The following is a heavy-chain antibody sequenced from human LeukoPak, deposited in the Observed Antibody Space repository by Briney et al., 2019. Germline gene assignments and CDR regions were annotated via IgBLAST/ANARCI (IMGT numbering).Heavy chain of an antibody. CDR1: GFTFSSYA. V-gene: IGHV3-23*01. Sequence: GGSLRPSCAASGFTFSSYAMSWVRQAPGKGLEWVSAISGSGGSTYYADSVKGRFTISRDNSKNTLYLQMDSLRAEDTAVYYCAKDQSGWYQSSHYFDYWGQGTLVTVSS. J-gene: IGHJ4*02. CDR3: AKDQSGWYQSSHYFDY. D-gene: IGHD6-19*01. CDR2: ISGSGGST.